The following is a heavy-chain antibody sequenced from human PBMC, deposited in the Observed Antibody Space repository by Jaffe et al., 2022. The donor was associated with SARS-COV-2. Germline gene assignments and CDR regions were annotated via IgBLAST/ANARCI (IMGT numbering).Heavy chain of an antibody. CDR1: GDSVSSNSDT. D-gene: IGHD3-16*02. CDR2: TYYRSKWYN. J-gene: IGHJ4*02. V-gene: IGHV6-1*01. Sequence: QVQLQQSGPGLVEPSQTLSLTCAISGDSVSSNSDTWNWIRQSPSRGLEWLGRTYYRSKWYNDYALSLKSRMTIYHDTSYNQFSLHLNSVTPEDTAVYYCAREGSNYRLDYWGQGVLVTVSS. CDR3: AREGSNYRLDY.